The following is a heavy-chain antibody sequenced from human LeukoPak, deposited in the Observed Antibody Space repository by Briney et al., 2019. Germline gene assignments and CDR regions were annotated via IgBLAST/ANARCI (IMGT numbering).Heavy chain of an antibody. CDR3: ARDMKRSRARWENLGFDP. D-gene: IGHD1-26*01. CDR2: INTSGGST. Sequence: ASVKVSCKASGYTFTSYYMHWVRQAPGQGLEWMGIINTSGGSTSYAQKFQGRVTMTRDMSTSTVYMELSSLRSEDTAVYYCARDMKRSRARWENLGFDPWGQGTLVTVSS. V-gene: IGHV1-46*01. J-gene: IGHJ5*02. CDR1: GYTFTSYY.